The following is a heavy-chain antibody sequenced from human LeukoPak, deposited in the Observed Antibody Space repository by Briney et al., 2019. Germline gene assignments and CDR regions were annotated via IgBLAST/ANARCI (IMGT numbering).Heavy chain of an antibody. CDR1: EFSFSSYA. CDR3: AKYRGPSGSRSRHHDY. D-gene: IGHD1-14*01. Sequence: GGSLRLSCAASEFSFSSYAMSWVRQAPGKGLEWVSTISGSGGSTYYADSVKGRFTISRDNSKNTLYLQMNSLRAEDTALYYCAKYRGPSGSRSRHHDYWGQGTLVTVSS. CDR2: ISGSGGST. J-gene: IGHJ4*02. V-gene: IGHV3-23*01.